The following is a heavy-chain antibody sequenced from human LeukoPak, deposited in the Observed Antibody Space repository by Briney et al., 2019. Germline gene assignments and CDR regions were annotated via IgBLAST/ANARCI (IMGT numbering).Heavy chain of an antibody. J-gene: IGHJ4*02. D-gene: IGHD3-9*01. Sequence: GGSLRLSCAASGFTFSDYYMSWIRQAPGQGLEWVSYISSSSSYTNYADSVKGRFTISRDNAKNSLYLQMNSLRAEDTAVYYCARDPGVLRYFDWPAGLDYWGQGTLVTVSS. CDR3: ARDPGVLRYFDWPAGLDY. CDR2: ISSSSSYT. V-gene: IGHV3-11*05. CDR1: GFTFSDYY.